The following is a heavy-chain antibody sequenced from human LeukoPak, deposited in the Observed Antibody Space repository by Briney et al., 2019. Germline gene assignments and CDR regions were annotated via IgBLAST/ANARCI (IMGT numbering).Heavy chain of an antibody. J-gene: IGHJ4*02. CDR2: IYYRGST. V-gene: IGHV4-59*08. CDR3: ARHRGPAGPDY. Sequence: SETLSLTCAVSGGPLTSYYWTWIRQPPGKGLEWIGFIYYRGSTNYNPSLESRVTISIDTSKNRFSLKLSSVTAADTAVYYCARHRGPAGPDYWGQGTLVTVSS. D-gene: IGHD3-10*01. CDR1: GGPLTSYY.